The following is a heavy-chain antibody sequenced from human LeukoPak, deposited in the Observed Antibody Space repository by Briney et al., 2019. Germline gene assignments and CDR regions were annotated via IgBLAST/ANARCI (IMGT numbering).Heavy chain of an antibody. V-gene: IGHV1-69*06. CDR2: IIPIFGTA. CDR3: ARAPSHYYGSGSYLGY. CDR1: GGTFSSYA. J-gene: IGHJ4*02. Sequence: SVKVSCKASGGTFSSYAISWVRQAPGQGLEWMGGIIPIFGTANYAQMFQGRVTITADKSTSTAYMEMSSLRSEDTAVYYCARAPSHYYGSGSYLGYWGQGTLVTVSS. D-gene: IGHD3-10*01.